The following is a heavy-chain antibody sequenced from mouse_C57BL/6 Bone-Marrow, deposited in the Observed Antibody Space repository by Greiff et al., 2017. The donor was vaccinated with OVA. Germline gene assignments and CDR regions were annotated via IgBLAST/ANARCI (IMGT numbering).Heavy chain of an antibody. CDR2: INPNNGGT. Sequence: EVQLQQSGPELVKPGASVKMSCKASGYTFTDYNMHWVKQSHGKSLEWIGYINPNNGGTNYNEKFKGKATLTADKSSSTAYMQFSSLTSEDSAIYYCATYYSNPYYAMDYWGQGTSVTVSS. CDR1: GYTFTDYN. D-gene: IGHD2-5*01. J-gene: IGHJ4*01. V-gene: IGHV1-22*01. CDR3: ATYYSNPYYAMDY.